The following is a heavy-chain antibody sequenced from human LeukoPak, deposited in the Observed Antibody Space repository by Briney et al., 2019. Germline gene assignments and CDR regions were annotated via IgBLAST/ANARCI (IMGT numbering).Heavy chain of an antibody. CDR3: AGVGSSPRNQNWFDP. D-gene: IGHD1-26*01. V-gene: IGHV4-59*01. CDR2: IYYSGST. Sequence: SETLSLTCTVSGGSISSYYWSWIRQPPGKGLEWIGYIYYSGSTNYNPSLKSRVTISVDTSKHQFSLKLSSVTAADTAVYYCAGVGSSPRNQNWFDPWGQGTLVTVSS. CDR1: GGSISSYY. J-gene: IGHJ5*02.